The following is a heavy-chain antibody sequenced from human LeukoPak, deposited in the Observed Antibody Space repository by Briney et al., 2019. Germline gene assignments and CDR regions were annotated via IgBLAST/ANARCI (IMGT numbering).Heavy chain of an antibody. CDR3: ARDLGYTGSGYYDY. D-gene: IGHD3-22*01. CDR2: ISYDGSNK. J-gene: IGHJ4*02. V-gene: IGHV3-30*03. CDR1: GFTFSSYG. Sequence: PGGSLRLSCAASGFTFSSYGMHWVRQAPGKGLEWVALISYDGSNKYYADSVKGRLTISRDNSKNTLFLQMNSLGAEDTAVYYCARDLGYTGSGYYDYWGQGTLVTVSS.